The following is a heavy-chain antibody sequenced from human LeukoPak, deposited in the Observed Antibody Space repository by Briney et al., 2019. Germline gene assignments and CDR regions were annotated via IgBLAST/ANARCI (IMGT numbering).Heavy chain of an antibody. V-gene: IGHV4-61*02. Sequence: PSQTLSLTCTVSGGSISSGSYYWTWMRQPAGKGLEWIGRIYTSGTTNYNPSLKSRVTISVDTSKNQFSLKLTSVTAADTAVYYCARVRGWLRYFDWNFDYWGQGTLVTVSS. J-gene: IGHJ4*02. CDR2: IYTSGTT. CDR1: GGSISSGSYY. D-gene: IGHD3-9*01. CDR3: ARVRGWLRYFDWNFDY.